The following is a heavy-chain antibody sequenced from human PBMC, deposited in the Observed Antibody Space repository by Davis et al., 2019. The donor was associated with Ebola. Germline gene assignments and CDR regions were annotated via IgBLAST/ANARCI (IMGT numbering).Heavy chain of an antibody. V-gene: IGHV5-51*01. CDR1: GYSFTSYW. D-gene: IGHD3-22*01. J-gene: IGHJ3*02. Sequence: GESLKISCKGSGYSFTSYWIGWVRQMPGKGLEWMGIIYPGDSDTRYSPSFQGQVTISADTSISTAYLQWSSLKASDTAMYYCARLRDYYDSRSYAFDIWGQGTMVTVSS. CDR2: IYPGDSDT. CDR3: ARLRDYYDSRSYAFDI.